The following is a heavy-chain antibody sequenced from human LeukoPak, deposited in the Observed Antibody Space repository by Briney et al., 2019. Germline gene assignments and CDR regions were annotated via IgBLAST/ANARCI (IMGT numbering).Heavy chain of an antibody. D-gene: IGHD4/OR15-4a*01. CDR1: GFTFSSYG. CDR2: IRYDGSNK. V-gene: IGHV3-30*02. CDR3: ARGGHFKYGGKKGPVSRPIDS. J-gene: IGHJ4*02. Sequence: GGSLRLSCAASGFTFSSYGMHWVRQAPGKGLEWVAFIRYDGSNKYYADSVKGRFTISRDNSKNTLYLQMNSLRAEDTAVYYCARGGHFKYGGKKGPVSRPIDSWGQGTLVTVSS.